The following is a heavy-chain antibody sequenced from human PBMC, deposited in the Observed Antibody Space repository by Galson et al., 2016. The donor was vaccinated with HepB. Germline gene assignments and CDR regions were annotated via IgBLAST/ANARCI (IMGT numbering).Heavy chain of an antibody. CDR2: IIPVSRTP. CDR1: GGTFSNFR. Sequence: SVKVSCKASGGTFSNFRIDWVRQAPGQGLEWMGGIIPVSRTPNYAQKFQVRVTITADESTSSSYMEVSSLKSEDIAVYYCARGGPSNQPLFFPEPLRTWGQGTLVTVSS. D-gene: IGHD1-14*01. J-gene: IGHJ4*02. V-gene: IGHV1-69*13. CDR3: ARGGPSNQPLFFPEPLRT.